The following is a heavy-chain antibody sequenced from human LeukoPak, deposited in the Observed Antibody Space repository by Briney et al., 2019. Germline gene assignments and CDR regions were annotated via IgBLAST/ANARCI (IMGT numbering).Heavy chain of an antibody. V-gene: IGHV4-34*01. D-gene: IGHD6-13*01. Sequence: PSETLSLTCAVYGGSFSGYYWSWIRQPPGKGLEWVGEINHSGSTNYNPSLKSRVTISVDTSKNQFSLKLSSVTAADTAVYYCARGGMQQLELDYWGQGTLVTVSS. J-gene: IGHJ4*02. CDR1: GGSFSGYY. CDR2: INHSGST. CDR3: ARGGMQQLELDY.